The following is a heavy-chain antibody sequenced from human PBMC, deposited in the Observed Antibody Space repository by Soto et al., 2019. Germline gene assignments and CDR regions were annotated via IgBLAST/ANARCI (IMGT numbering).Heavy chain of an antibody. CDR1: GYDFTRNW. Sequence: GESLKISCKGSGYDFTRNWIGWVRRMPGKGLEWMGIIYPGDSDTRYNPSFQGRGSISVDKSITTAYLQWTSLEASDTAMYYCARSSRLGGSGGMDVWGQGTTVTVSS. J-gene: IGHJ6*02. D-gene: IGHD3-16*01. V-gene: IGHV5-51*01. CDR3: ARSSRLGGSGGMDV. CDR2: IYPGDSDT.